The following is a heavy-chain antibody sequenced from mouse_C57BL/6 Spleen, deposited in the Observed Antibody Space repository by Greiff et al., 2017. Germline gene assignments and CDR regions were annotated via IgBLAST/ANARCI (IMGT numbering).Heavy chain of an antibody. CDR2: ISDGGSYT. V-gene: IGHV5-4*01. Sequence: DVKLVESGGGLVKPGGSLKLSCAASGFTFSSYAMSWVRQTPEKRLEWVATISDGGSYTYYPDNVKGRFTISRDNAKNNLYLQMSHLKSEDTAMYYCARDWGYDGTTPFAYWGQGTLVTVSA. CDR1: GFTFSSYA. D-gene: IGHD2-3*01. CDR3: ARDWGYDGTTPFAY. J-gene: IGHJ3*01.